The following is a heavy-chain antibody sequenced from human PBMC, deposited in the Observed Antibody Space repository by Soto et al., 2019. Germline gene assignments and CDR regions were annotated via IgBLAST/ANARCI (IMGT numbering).Heavy chain of an antibody. CDR3: AKGGTLRYTIAAAGCFDY. CDR2: ISGSGGST. CDR1: GFTFSSYA. J-gene: IGHJ4*02. V-gene: IGHV3-23*01. D-gene: IGHD6-13*01. Sequence: GGSLRLSCAASGFTFSSYAMSWVRQAPGKGLEWVSAISGSGGSTYYADSVKGRFTISRDNSKNTLYLQMNSLRAEDTAVYYCAKGGTLRYTIAAAGCFDYWGQGTLVTVSS.